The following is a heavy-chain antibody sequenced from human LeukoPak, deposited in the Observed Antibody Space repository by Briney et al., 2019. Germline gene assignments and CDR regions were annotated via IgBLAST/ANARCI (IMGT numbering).Heavy chain of an antibody. CDR3: ARSRNWNDGVCYYYYYMDV. V-gene: IGHV1-8*03. CDR1: GGTFTSYD. Sequence: ASVKVSCKASGGTFTSYDINWVRQATGQGLEWMGWMNPNSGNTGYAQKFQGRVTITRNTSISTAYMELSSLRSEDTAVYYCARSRNWNDGVCYYYYYMDVWGKGTTVTVSS. J-gene: IGHJ6*03. CDR2: MNPNSGNT. D-gene: IGHD1-20*01.